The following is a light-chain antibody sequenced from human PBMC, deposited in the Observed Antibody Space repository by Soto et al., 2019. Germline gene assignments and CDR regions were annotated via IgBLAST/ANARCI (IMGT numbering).Light chain of an antibody. Sequence: DIQMTQSPSSLSASVGDRVTITCQASQDISNYLNWYQQKPGKAPKLLIYDTSNLETGVPSRFSGSGSCTDFTLTMSSLQPEDIATYYCQQYDNLQLTFGGGTKVESK. CDR3: QQYDNLQLT. V-gene: IGKV1-33*01. CDR1: QDISNY. J-gene: IGKJ4*01. CDR2: DTS.